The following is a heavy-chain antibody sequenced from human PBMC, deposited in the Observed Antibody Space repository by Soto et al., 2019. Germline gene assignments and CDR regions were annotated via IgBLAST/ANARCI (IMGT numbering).Heavy chain of an antibody. Sequence: PGGSLRLSCAASGFTFSSYGMHWVRQAPGKGLEWVAVIWYDGSNKYYADSVKGRFTISRDNSKNTLYLQMNSLRAEDTAVYYCARAPRFGYYDFWSGSQAVSYGMDVWGQGTTVTVSS. J-gene: IGHJ6*02. CDR2: IWYDGSNK. CDR1: GFTFSSYG. CDR3: ARAPRFGYYDFWSGSQAVSYGMDV. D-gene: IGHD3-3*01. V-gene: IGHV3-33*01.